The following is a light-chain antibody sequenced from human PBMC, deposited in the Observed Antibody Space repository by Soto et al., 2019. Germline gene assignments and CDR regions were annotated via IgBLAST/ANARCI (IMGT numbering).Light chain of an antibody. Sequence: DIQLTQSPSSLSASVGDRVTITCRASQTIIRYWNWYQHKPGRAPNLLISAASTLQSGVPSRCSGSRSGTAFTLTISSLQPEDFATYYCQQSYSTLFSFGPGTTVEIK. V-gene: IGKV1-39*01. CDR3: QQSYSTLFS. CDR2: AAS. CDR1: QTIIRY. J-gene: IGKJ3*01.